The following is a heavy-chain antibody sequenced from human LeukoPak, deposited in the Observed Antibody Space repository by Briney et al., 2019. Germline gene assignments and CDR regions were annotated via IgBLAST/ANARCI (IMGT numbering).Heavy chain of an antibody. Sequence: GSSVKVSCKASGGTFSSYAISWVRQAPGQGLEWMGGIIPIFGTANYAQKFQGRITITTDESTSTAYMELSSLRSEDTAVYYCAVVGYYDSSGCFDYWGQGTLVTVSS. V-gene: IGHV1-69*05. J-gene: IGHJ4*02. CDR3: AVVGYYDSSGCFDY. CDR2: IIPIFGTA. D-gene: IGHD3-22*01. CDR1: GGTFSSYA.